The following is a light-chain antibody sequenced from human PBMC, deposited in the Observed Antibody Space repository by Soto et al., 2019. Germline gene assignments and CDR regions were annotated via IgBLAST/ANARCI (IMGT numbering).Light chain of an antibody. CDR3: QSSDGRLTTFV. CDR1: SSKIGTGYD. CDR2: GNN. Sequence: QSLLTQPPSLSGAPGQRVTISCTGGSSKIGTGYDVHWYQQLPGGAPRLLIYGNNNRPSGVPDRFSGSKSATSASLAITGLQAEDEAVYFCQSSDGRLTTFVFGSGTKVTVL. V-gene: IGLV1-40*01. J-gene: IGLJ1*01.